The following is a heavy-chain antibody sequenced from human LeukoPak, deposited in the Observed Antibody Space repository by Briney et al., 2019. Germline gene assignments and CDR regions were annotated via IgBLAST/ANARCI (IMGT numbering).Heavy chain of an antibody. CDR3: ARGLIAGGGESGMDV. V-gene: IGHV1-46*01. Sequence: ASVKVSCEASGYTFTNYYMHWVRQAPGQGLEWMGVINPSGGSTTYAQKFQGRVTMTRDTSTGTVYMDLSSLRSEDTAVYYCARGLIAGGGESGMDVWGQGTTVTVSS. CDR2: INPSGGST. J-gene: IGHJ6*02. CDR1: GYTFTNYY. D-gene: IGHD3-16*01.